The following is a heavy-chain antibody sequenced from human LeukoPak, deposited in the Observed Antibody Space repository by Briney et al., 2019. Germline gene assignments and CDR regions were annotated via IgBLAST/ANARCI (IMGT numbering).Heavy chain of an antibody. CDR2: IRSKANNYAT. CDR1: GFSFCGSA. Sequence: PGGSLRLSCVASGFSFCGSAMHWVRQASGKGLEWVGRIRSKANNYATLYAASVKGRFIISRDDSKNTMYLQMNSLRAEDTAVYYCANYVVVVAATPHGAFDIWGQGTMVTVSS. V-gene: IGHV3-73*01. CDR3: ANYVVVVAATPHGAFDI. D-gene: IGHD2-15*01. J-gene: IGHJ3*02.